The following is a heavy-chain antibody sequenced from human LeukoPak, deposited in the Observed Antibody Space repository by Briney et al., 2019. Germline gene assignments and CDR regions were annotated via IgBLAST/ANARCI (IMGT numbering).Heavy chain of an antibody. CDR2: ISGSGGST. J-gene: IGHJ6*04. Sequence: GGSLRLSCVASGFTFSIYGMSWVRQAPGKGLEWVSAISGSGGSTYYADSARGRFTISRDNAKNSLYLQMNSLRAEDTAVYYCAELGITMIGGVWGKGTTVTISS. CDR3: AELGITMIGGV. CDR1: GFTFSIYG. D-gene: IGHD3-10*02. V-gene: IGHV3-23*01.